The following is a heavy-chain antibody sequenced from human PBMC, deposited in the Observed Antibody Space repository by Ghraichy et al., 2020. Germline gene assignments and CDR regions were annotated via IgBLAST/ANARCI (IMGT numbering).Heavy chain of an antibody. CDR3: ARSVGTVVVSAPVRFDP. V-gene: IGHV4-59*01. D-gene: IGHD2-21*01. CDR1: GASISSYY. J-gene: IGHJ5*02. Sequence: ESLNISCSVSGASISSYYWNWIRQPPGKGLEWIGYSYYSGGTKYNPSLKSRVTMSLDTSKNQFSLKLSSVTAADTAVYYCARSVGTVVVSAPVRFDPLGQGPLVTVSS. CDR2: SYYSGGT.